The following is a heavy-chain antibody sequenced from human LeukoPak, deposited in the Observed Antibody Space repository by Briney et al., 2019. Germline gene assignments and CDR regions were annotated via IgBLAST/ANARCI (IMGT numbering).Heavy chain of an antibody. D-gene: IGHD5-12*01. Sequence: GESLKISCKGSGYSFTSYWIGWVRQMPGKGQEWMGIIYPGDSDTRYSPSFQGQVTISADKSINTAYLQWSSLKASDTAMYYCARTITPEGSSPFDPWGQGTLVTVSS. CDR1: GYSFTSYW. CDR2: IYPGDSDT. V-gene: IGHV5-51*01. J-gene: IGHJ5*02. CDR3: ARTITPEGSSPFDP.